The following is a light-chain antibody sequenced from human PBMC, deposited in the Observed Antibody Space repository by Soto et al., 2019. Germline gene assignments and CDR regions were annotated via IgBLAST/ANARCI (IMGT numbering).Light chain of an antibody. CDR3: AAWDDSLNGRV. CDR2: YDN. V-gene: IGLV1-44*01. CDR1: NANIGRNT. Sequence: QSVLTQPPSASGTPGQRVTISCSGSNANIGRNTVNWYQQLPGTAPKLLIYYDNLRPSGVPDRISGSKSGTSPSLAISGLQSDDEADYYCAAWDDSLNGRVFGTGTKVTVL. J-gene: IGLJ1*01.